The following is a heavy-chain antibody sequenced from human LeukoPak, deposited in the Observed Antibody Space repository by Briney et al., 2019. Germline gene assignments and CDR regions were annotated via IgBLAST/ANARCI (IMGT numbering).Heavy chain of an antibody. CDR2: IYSSGST. CDR3: ARGYGSGSNWFDP. D-gene: IGHD3-10*01. CDR1: GGSISTYD. Sequence: PESLSLTCTVSGGSISTYDWSWIRQPAGKELEWVGHIYSSGSTNYNASPKSRGTTSVDTSKNQLSLKLNSVAAADTAVYYCARGYGSGSNWFDPWGQGTLVIVSS. V-gene: IGHV4-4*07. J-gene: IGHJ5*02.